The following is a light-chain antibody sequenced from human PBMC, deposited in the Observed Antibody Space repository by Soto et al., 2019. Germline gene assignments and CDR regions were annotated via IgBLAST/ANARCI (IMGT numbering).Light chain of an antibody. CDR1: SSDVGGYNY. V-gene: IGLV2-14*01. Sequence: QSALTQPASVSGSPGQSITISCTGTSSDVGGYNYVSWYQQHPGKAPKFMIYEVSNRPSGVSDRFSGSKSGNTASLTISGLQAEAEADYYCCSYTSSVSYVFGTGTKLTVL. CDR2: EVS. CDR3: CSYTSSVSYV. J-gene: IGLJ1*01.